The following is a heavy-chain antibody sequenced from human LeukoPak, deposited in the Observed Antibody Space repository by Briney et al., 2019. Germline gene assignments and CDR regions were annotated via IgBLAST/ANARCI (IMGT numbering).Heavy chain of an antibody. CDR1: GFTFDDYA. Sequence: GGSLRLSCAASGFTFDDYAMHWVRQAPGKGLEWVSGISWNSGSIGYADSVKGRFTISRDNSKNTLYLQMNSLRAEDTAVYYCARGRNWDYFDYWGQGTLVTVSS. CDR2: ISWNSGSI. J-gene: IGHJ4*02. D-gene: IGHD7-27*01. CDR3: ARGRNWDYFDY. V-gene: IGHV3-9*01.